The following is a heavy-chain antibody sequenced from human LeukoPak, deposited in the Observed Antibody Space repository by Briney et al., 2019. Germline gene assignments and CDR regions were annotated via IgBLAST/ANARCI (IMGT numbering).Heavy chain of an antibody. CDR1: GYTFTDYY. V-gene: IGHV1-2*02. Sequence: ASVKVSCKTSGYTFTDYYIHWVRQAPGQGLEWMGWINPNSGETNSAQKFQGRVTMTGDTSISTAYMELSRVTADDTAVYHCARNYYDSSGYYYFDYWGQGTLVTVSS. J-gene: IGHJ4*02. D-gene: IGHD3-22*01. CDR2: INPNSGET. CDR3: ARNYYDSSGYYYFDY.